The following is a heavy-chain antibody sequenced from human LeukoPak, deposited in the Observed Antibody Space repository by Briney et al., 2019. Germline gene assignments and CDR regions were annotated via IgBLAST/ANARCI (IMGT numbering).Heavy chain of an antibody. CDR3: IGRQVRGVIMSLDY. CDR1: GFTFSSYT. Sequence: GGSLRLSCAASGFTFSSYTMNWVRQAPGKGLEWVSVIYSGGSTYYADSVKGRFTISRDNSKNTLYLQMNSLRAEDTAVYYCIGRQVRGVIMSLDYWGQGTLVTVSS. V-gene: IGHV3-53*01. J-gene: IGHJ4*02. CDR2: IYSGGST. D-gene: IGHD3-10*01.